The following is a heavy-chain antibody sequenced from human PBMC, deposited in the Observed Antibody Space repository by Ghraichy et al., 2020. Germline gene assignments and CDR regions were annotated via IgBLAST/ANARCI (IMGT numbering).Heavy chain of an antibody. V-gene: IGHV3-7*01. CDR2: INQDGSQK. CDR3: ARDPRCPDY. D-gene: IGHD4-17*01. J-gene: IGHJ4*02. CDR1: GFSFSAYW. Sequence: GGSLRLSCAASGFSFSAYWVTWVRQAPGMGLEWVANINQDGSQKYYVDSVKGRFTISRDNAKNSLYLQMNSPRAEDTAVYYCARDPRCPDYWGQGALVTVSS.